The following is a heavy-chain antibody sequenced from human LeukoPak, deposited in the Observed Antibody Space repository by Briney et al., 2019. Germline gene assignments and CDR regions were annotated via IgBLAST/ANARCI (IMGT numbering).Heavy chain of an antibody. J-gene: IGHJ4*02. D-gene: IGHD5-24*01. Sequence: SETLSLTCAVYGGSFSGYYWSWIRQPPGKGLEWIGGINHSGSTNYNPSLKSRVTISVDTSKNQFSLKLSSVTAADTAVYYCARERDGYNPFDYWGQGTLVTVSS. CDR2: INHSGST. CDR3: ARERDGYNPFDY. V-gene: IGHV4-34*01. CDR1: GGSFSGYY.